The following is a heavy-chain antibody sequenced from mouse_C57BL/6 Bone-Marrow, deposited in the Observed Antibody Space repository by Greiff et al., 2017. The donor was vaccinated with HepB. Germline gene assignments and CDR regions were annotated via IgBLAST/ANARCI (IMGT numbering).Heavy chain of an antibody. D-gene: IGHD3-2*02. CDR2: IDPNSGGN. J-gene: IGHJ3*01. V-gene: IGHV1-72*01. Sequence: QVQLQQPGAELVQPGASVKLSCKASGYTFPSYWMHWVKQRPGRGLEWIGRIDPNSGGNKYNEKFKSKATLTVDKPSSTAYMQLSSLTSEDSAVYYCALDSSGYRGFAYWGQGTLVTVSA. CDR3: ALDSSGYRGFAY. CDR1: GYTFPSYW.